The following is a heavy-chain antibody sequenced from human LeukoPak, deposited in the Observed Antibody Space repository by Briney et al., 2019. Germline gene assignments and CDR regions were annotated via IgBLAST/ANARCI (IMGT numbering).Heavy chain of an antibody. J-gene: IGHJ4*02. CDR2: ISSSSSII. CDR3: ARDDGGVSDY. CDR1: GFTFNTYT. V-gene: IGHV3-48*01. Sequence: GGSLRLSCAASGFTFNTYTMNWVRQAPGKGLEWASYISSSSSIIYYADSVKGRFTISRDNAKNSLYLQMNSLRAEDTAVYYCARDDGGVSDYWGQGTLVTVSS.